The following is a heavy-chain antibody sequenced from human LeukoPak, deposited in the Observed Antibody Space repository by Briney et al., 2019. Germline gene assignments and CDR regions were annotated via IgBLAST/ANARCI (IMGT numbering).Heavy chain of an antibody. V-gene: IGHV1-2*02. CDR2: INPDSGGT. CDR3: ARADGSGSYYLANWFDP. Sequence: ASVKVSCKASGYTFTGYYMHWVRQAPGQGLEWMGWINPDSGGTNYAQKFQGRVTMTRDTSISTAYMELSRLRSDDTAVYYCARADGSGSYYLANWFDPWGQGTLVTVSS. CDR1: GYTFTGYY. D-gene: IGHD3-10*01. J-gene: IGHJ5*02.